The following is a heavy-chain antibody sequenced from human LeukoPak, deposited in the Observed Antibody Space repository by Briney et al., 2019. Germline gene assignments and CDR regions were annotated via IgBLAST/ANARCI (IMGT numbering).Heavy chain of an antibody. CDR3: ATSDSSWLHFDY. V-gene: IGHV5-51*01. CDR2: IYPGDSDT. CDR1: GYSVTTYW. Sequence: GESLKISCKGSGYSVTTYWIGWVRQMPGKGLEWMGIIYPGDSDTRYSPSFQGQVTISADRSINTAYLQWSSLKASDTAMYYCATSDSSWLHFDYWGQGTLVTVSS. D-gene: IGHD6-13*01. J-gene: IGHJ4*02.